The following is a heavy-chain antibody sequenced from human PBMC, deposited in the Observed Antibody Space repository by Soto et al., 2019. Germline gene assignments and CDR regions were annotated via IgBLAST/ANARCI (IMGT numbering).Heavy chain of an antibody. D-gene: IGHD2-2*01. J-gene: IGHJ6*02. Sequence: SETLSLTCAVYGGSFSGHHWTWVRQPPGKGLEWIGYIYYSGSTNYNPSLKSRVTISVDTSKNQFSLKLSSVTAADTAVYYCARDASTGYCSSTSCYRGGGMDVWGQGTTVTVSS. CDR3: ARDASTGYCSSTSCYRGGGMDV. CDR1: GGSFSGHH. V-gene: IGHV4-59*11. CDR2: IYYSGST.